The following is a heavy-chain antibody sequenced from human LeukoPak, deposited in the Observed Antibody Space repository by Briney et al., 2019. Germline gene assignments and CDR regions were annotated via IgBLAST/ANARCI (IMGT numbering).Heavy chain of an antibody. J-gene: IGHJ3*02. V-gene: IGHV1-2*02. CDR3: ARDSATVTTSGAFDI. Sequence: ASVKVSCKASGYAFTGYYMHWVRQAPGQGLEWTGWINPSSGGTNYAQKFQGRVTMTRDTSISTAYMELSRLRSDDTAVYYCARDSATVTTSGAFDIWGQGTMVTVSS. CDR1: GYAFTGYY. CDR2: INPSSGGT. D-gene: IGHD4-17*01.